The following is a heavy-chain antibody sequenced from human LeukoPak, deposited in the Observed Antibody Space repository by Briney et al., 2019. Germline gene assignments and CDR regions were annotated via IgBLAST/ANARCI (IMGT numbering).Heavy chain of an antibody. CDR2: ISGSGGTT. J-gene: IGHJ4*02. Sequence: GGSLRLSCKASVFTFRSYAVSWVRQAPGKGLEWVSAISGSGGTTYYVDSVKGGFTISRDNFKNTLYLQMNSLRAEDTAVYYCAKVGWLRSRSSDDYWGQGTLVTVSS. CDR1: VFTFRSYA. D-gene: IGHD5-12*01. V-gene: IGHV3-23*01. CDR3: AKVGWLRSRSSDDY.